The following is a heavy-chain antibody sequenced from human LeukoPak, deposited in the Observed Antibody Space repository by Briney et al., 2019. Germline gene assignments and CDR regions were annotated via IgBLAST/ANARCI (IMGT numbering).Heavy chain of an antibody. J-gene: IGHJ3*02. V-gene: IGHV4-59*01. CDR3: ARGIIGVAITGAFDI. D-gene: IGHD3-3*02. Sequence: SETLSLTCTVSGGSISNYYWNWIRQPPGRGLEWNGYIYYSGSTSYNPSLKSRVTISVDTSKSHFSLKLSSVTAADTAIYYCARGIIGVAITGAFDIWGQGTMVTASS. CDR1: GGSISNYY. CDR2: IYYSGST.